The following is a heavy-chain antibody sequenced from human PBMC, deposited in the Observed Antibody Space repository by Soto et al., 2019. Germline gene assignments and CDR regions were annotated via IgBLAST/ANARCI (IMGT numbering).Heavy chain of an antibody. CDR2: IYPGDSDT. CDR1: GYRFTTYW. V-gene: IGHV5-51*01. D-gene: IGHD6-6*01. J-gene: IGHJ6*02. CDR3: ARGGSSSSYYYYPMDV. Sequence: GESLKISCKGSGYRFTTYWINWVRQMPGKGLEWMGIIYPGDSDTRYSPSFQGQVTISADKSISTAYLRWSSLRASDTAMYYCARGGSSSSYYYYPMDVWGQGTTVTVSS.